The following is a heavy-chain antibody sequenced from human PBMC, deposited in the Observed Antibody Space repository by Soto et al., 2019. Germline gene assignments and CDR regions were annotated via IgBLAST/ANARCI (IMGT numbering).Heavy chain of an antibody. V-gene: IGHV3-23*01. J-gene: IGHJ4*02. CDR3: AKDWFRFDY. CDR1: GFTFSSYA. Sequence: WGSLRLSCAASGFTFSSYAISWVRQAPGKGMEWVSAISGSGGSTYYADSVKGRFTISRDNSKNTLYLQMNSLRAEDTAVYYCAKDWFRFDYWGQGTLVTAPQ. D-gene: IGHD3-10*01. CDR2: ISGSGGST.